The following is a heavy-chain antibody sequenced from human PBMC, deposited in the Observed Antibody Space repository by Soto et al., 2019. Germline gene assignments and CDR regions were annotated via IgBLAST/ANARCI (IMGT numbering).Heavy chain of an antibody. CDR3: ARDSVWLDSSGYGPLPGWEDI. CDR1: GGTFSSYA. CDR2: IIPIFGTA. J-gene: IGHJ3*02. Sequence: QVQLVQSGAEVKKPGSSVKVSCKASGGTFSSYAISWVRQAPGQGLEWLGGIIPIFGTANYAQKFQGRVTITADESTSTAYMELRSLRSEDTAVYYCARDSVWLDSSGYGPLPGWEDIWGQGTMVTVSS. V-gene: IGHV1-69*01. D-gene: IGHD3-22*01.